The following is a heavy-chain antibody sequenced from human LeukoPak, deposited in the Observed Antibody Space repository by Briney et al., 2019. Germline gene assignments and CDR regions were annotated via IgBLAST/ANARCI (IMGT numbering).Heavy chain of an antibody. V-gene: IGHV4-34*01. CDR3: ARQGYDYVWGSYRPKYYFDY. Sequence: SETLSLTCAVYSDSFGDYFCSWIRQPPGKGLEWIGDINQSGSTNHNPSLKSRVTFSVDTSKNQFSVNLTSVTAADTAVYYCARQGYDYVWGSYRPKYYFDYWGQGTLVTVSS. D-gene: IGHD3-16*02. CDR1: SDSFGDYF. CDR2: INQSGST. J-gene: IGHJ4*02.